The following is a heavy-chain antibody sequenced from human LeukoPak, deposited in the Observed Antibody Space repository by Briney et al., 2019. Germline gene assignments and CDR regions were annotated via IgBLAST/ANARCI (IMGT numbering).Heavy chain of an antibody. V-gene: IGHV1-18*01. CDR3: ARGFPPRRQYDSSGYYSYYFDY. J-gene: IGHJ4*02. CDR1: GYSFVSYG. Sequence: ASVKVSCKGSGYSFVSYGISWVRQAPGQGLEWMGWISAYNGNTHSAQKLQGRVTMTTDTSTSTAYMELRSLRSDDTAVYYCARGFPPRRQYDSSGYYSYYFDYWGQGTLVTVSS. CDR2: ISAYNGNT. D-gene: IGHD3-22*01.